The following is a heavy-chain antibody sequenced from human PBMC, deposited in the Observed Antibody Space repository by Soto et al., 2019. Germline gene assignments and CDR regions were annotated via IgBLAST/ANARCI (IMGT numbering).Heavy chain of an antibody. V-gene: IGHV5-51*01. CDR3: ASGRLNGGAGSFLF. D-gene: IGHD2-8*01. CDR2: IYPDDSET. Sequence: AGESLKISCSTSGYNFRTFWIGWLRQMPGKGLEWMGLIYPDDSETKYSPSFEGQVTMSSDSYISTTYLQWSSLQASDTAIYYCASGRLNGGAGSFLFWGQG. CDR1: GYNFRTFW. J-gene: IGHJ1*01.